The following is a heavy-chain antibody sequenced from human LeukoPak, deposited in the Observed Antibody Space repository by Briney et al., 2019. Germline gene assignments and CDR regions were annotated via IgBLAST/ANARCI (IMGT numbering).Heavy chain of an antibody. CDR3: AATQRYFDWLSHFDY. Sequence: ASVKVSCKVSGYTLTELSMHWVRQAPGKGLERMGGFDPEDGETIYAQKFQGRVTMTEDTSTDTAYMELSSLRSEDTAVYYCAATQRYFDWLSHFDYRGQGTLVTVFS. D-gene: IGHD3-9*01. V-gene: IGHV1-24*01. CDR1: GYTLTELS. J-gene: IGHJ4*02. CDR2: FDPEDGET.